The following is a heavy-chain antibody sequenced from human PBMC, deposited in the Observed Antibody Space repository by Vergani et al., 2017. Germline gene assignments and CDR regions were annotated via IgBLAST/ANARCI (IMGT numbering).Heavy chain of an antibody. Sequence: QVPLVQSGAAVKKPGASVKVSCKASGYTFTSYGISWVRQAPGQGLEWMGWISAYHGNTNYAQKLQGRVTMTTDTSTSTAYMELRSLRSDDTAVYYCARVCSSTSCYWDNWFDPWGQGTLVSVSS. D-gene: IGHD2-2*01. CDR2: ISAYHGNT. V-gene: IGHV1-18*01. J-gene: IGHJ5*02. CDR1: GYTFTSYG. CDR3: ARVCSSTSCYWDNWFDP.